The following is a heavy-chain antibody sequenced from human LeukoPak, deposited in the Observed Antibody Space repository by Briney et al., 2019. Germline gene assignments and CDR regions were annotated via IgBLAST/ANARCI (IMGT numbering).Heavy chain of an antibody. CDR3: AKGEGDPNSGSWYGYYYFGMDV. J-gene: IGHJ6*02. CDR1: GFTFSRYG. D-gene: IGHD6-13*01. Sequence: GGSLRLSCAASGFTFSRYGMHWVRQAPGKGLEWMAVISYDGNNKYYADSVKGRVTISRDNSKDTVYLEMISLRTEDTAVYYCAKGEGDPNSGSWYGYYYFGMDVWGQGTTVTVSS. V-gene: IGHV3-30*18. CDR2: ISYDGNNK.